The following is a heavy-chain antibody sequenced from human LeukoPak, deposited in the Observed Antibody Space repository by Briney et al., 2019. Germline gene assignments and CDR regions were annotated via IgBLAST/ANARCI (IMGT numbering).Heavy chain of an antibody. J-gene: IGHJ6*03. CDR1: GGSISSSSYY. CDR2: IYYSGST. V-gene: IGHV4-39*01. Sequence: SETLSLTCTVSGGSISSSSYYWGWIRQPPGKGLEWIGSIYYSGSTYYNPSLKSRVTISVDTSKNQFSLKLSSVTAADTAVYYCARHRSSSYYYYYMDVWGKGTTVTVSS. CDR3: ARHRSSSYYYYYMDV.